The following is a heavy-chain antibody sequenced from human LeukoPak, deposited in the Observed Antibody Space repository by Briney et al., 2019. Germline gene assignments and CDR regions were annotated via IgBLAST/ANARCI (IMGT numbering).Heavy chain of an antibody. D-gene: IGHD5-18*01. J-gene: IGHJ4*02. Sequence: PGGSLRLSCADSGFTFSSYEMNWVREAPGKGLERVSYISTSGNTIYYADSVKGRFTISRDNAKNSLYLQMNSLRAEDTAIYYCARGYRGYSYGYDYWGQGTLVTVSS. V-gene: IGHV3-48*03. CDR3: ARGYRGYSYGYDY. CDR1: GFTFSSYE. CDR2: ISTSGNTI.